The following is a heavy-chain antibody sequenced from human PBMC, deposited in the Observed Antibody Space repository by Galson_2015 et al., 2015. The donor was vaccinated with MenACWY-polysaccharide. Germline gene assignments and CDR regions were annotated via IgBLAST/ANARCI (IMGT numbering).Heavy chain of an antibody. CDR1: GFTFSSYS. CDR2: ISSSSSSTI. Sequence: SLRLSCAASGFTFSSYSMNWVRQAPGKGLEWVSYISSSSSSTIYYADSVKGRFTISRDNAKNSLYLQMNSLRAEDTAVYYCARDPAPQNWNWFDPWGQGTLVTVSS. CDR3: ARDPAPQNWNWFDP. D-gene: IGHD1-1*01. J-gene: IGHJ5*02. V-gene: IGHV3-48*01.